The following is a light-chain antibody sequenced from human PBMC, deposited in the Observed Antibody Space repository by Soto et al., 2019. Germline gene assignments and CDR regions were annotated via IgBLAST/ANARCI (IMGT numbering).Light chain of an antibody. CDR1: QGVSSW. J-gene: IGKJ1*01. CDR2: ESS. CDR3: QQYNVYPWT. Sequence: DIQLTQSPSTLSASVGERVTITCRASQGVSSWLAWYQQKPGKAPKLLIYESSSLKSGVPSRFRGSASGTEFTLTIRSLQPDDFATYYCQQYNVYPWTFGQGTKVDIK. V-gene: IGKV1-5*03.